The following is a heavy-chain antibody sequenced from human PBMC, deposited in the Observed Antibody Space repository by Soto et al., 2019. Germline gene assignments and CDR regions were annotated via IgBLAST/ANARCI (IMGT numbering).Heavy chain of an antibody. CDR2: IYYSGST. J-gene: IGHJ5*02. D-gene: IGHD3-22*01. CDR3: ARYVGDSSGYYYWFDP. Sequence: SDTLSLTCAVSGCSISSGGYSWSWIRQPPGKGLEWIGYIYYSGSTNYNPSLKSRVTISVDTSKNQFSLKLSSVTAADTAVYYCARYVGDSSGYYYWFDPWGQGTLVTVSS. CDR1: GCSISSGGYS. V-gene: IGHV4-61*08.